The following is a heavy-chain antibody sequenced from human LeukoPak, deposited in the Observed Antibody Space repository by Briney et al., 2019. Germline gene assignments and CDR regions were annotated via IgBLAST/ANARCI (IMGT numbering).Heavy chain of an antibody. V-gene: IGHV3-33*01. CDR3: ARQRGGTSCFDY. J-gene: IGHJ4*02. Sequence: GGSLRLSCAASGFTFSSYGMHGVRRAPGKGLEGLAVIWYDGSDKYYAASVKGRFTVSRDNSKDTLYLQMNSLRAEDTALYYCARQRGGTSCFDYWGQGTLVTVSS. CDR1: GFTFSSYG. CDR2: IWYDGSDK. D-gene: IGHD2-2*01.